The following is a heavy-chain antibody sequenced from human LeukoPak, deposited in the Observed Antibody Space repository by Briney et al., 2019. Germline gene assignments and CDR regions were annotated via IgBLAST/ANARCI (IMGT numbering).Heavy chain of an antibody. V-gene: IGHV1-2*02. CDR2: INPNSGGT. D-gene: IGHD3-22*01. CDR1: GYTFTSYY. Sequence: GASVKVSCKASGYTFTSYYMHWVRQAPGQGLEWMGWINPNSGGTNYAQKFQGRVTMTRDTSISTAYMELSRLRSDDTAVYYCARGRDSSGYYYSDAFDIWGQGTMVTVSS. J-gene: IGHJ3*02. CDR3: ARGRDSSGYYYSDAFDI.